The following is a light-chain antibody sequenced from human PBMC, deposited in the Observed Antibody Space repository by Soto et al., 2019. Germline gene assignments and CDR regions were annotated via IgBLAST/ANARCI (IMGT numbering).Light chain of an antibody. CDR1: STDVAPFNY. V-gene: IGLV2-14*03. Sequence: LTQPASLSGSPGQSITISCTGTSTDVAPFNYASCYQQYPVKAARLMIYDVTNRPSGVSNRSSGSKSGNTASLTISGLQPKDEADYYCNSYTATTVVFGTGTKVTVL. CDR3: NSYTATTVV. J-gene: IGLJ1*01. CDR2: DVT.